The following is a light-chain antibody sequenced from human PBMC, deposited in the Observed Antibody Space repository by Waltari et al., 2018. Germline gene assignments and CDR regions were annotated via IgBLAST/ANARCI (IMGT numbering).Light chain of an antibody. Sequence: DIVLTQSPGSLSSSPGERVTLSCGASQSVSRALAWYQQKPGQAPRLLIFGASNRATGIPDRFSGSGSETDFSLTISRLGPEDFAVYYCQHYVRLPATFGRGTKVEIK. V-gene: IGKV3-20*01. CDR3: QHYVRLPAT. CDR2: GAS. CDR1: QSVSRA. J-gene: IGKJ1*01.